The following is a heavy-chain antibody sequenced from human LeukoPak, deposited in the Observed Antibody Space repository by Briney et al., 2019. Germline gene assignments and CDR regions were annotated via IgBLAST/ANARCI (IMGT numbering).Heavy chain of an antibody. V-gene: IGHV4-59*01. CDR1: GGSITSYY. D-gene: IGHD5-18*01. Sequence: PSETLSLTCTVSGGSITSYYWSWIRQPPGKGLEWIGYIFYSGDTNYNPSLTSRVTISVDTSENQFSLKLNSVTAADTAVYYCARLVRDTATGYWYFDLWGRGTLVTVSS. CDR3: ARLVRDTATGYWYFDL. J-gene: IGHJ2*01. CDR2: IFYSGDT.